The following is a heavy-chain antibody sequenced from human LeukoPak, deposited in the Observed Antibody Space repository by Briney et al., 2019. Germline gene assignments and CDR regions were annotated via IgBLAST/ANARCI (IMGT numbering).Heavy chain of an antibody. V-gene: IGHV6-1*01. CDR1: GDNVSSKNSA. CDR3: ARDLNGDFSLDS. J-gene: IGHJ4*02. CDR2: TYYRSKWSR. D-gene: IGHD4-17*01. Sequence: SQTLSLTCAISGDNVSSKNSAWNWIRQSPLRGLEWLGRTYYRSKWSRDYAVSVRSRIAINPDTSKNQFSLQLNSVTPEDTAVHYCARDLNGDFSLDSWGQGTLVTVSS.